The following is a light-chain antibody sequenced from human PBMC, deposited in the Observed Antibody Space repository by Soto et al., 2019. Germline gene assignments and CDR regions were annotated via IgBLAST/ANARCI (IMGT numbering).Light chain of an antibody. CDR2: KAS. Sequence: DIQMTQSPSTLSASVGERVTITCRASQSISSWLAWYQQKPGKAPKLLIYKASTLESGVPSRFSGSGSGTEFTLTISSLQPDDFATYYCQQYNTYWTFGQGTNVDIK. J-gene: IGKJ1*01. V-gene: IGKV1-5*03. CDR3: QQYNTYWT. CDR1: QSISSW.